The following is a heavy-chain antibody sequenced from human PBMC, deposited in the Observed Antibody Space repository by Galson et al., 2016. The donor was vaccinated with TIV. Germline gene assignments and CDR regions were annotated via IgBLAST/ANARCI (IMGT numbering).Heavy chain of an antibody. CDR1: GFTFSNYW. CDR2: IKQDRSEK. Sequence: SLRLSCAASGFTFSNYWMAWVRQAPGKGLEWVANIKQDRSEKYYVDSVKGRFTISRDNAENLLYLLMNNLRAEDAAVYNCARYAAPPTFFDYWGQGTLVTVSS. J-gene: IGHJ4*02. D-gene: IGHD2-8*01. CDR3: ARYAAPPTFFDY. V-gene: IGHV3-7*01.